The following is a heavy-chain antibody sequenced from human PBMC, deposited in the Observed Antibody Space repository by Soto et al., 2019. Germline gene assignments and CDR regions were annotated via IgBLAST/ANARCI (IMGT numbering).Heavy chain of an antibody. CDR1: GYTFTSYA. CDR3: ARDFTGSYLGLDY. CDR2: INAGNGNT. D-gene: IGHD1-26*01. Sequence: QVQLVQSGAEVKKPGASVKVSCKASGYTFTSYAMHWVRQDPGQRLEWMGWINAGNGNTKYSQKFQGRVTITRDTSASTAYMELSSLRSEDTAVYYCARDFTGSYLGLDYWGQGTLVTVSS. J-gene: IGHJ4*02. V-gene: IGHV1-3*01.